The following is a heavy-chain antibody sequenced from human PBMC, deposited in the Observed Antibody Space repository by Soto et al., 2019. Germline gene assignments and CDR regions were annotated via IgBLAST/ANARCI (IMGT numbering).Heavy chain of an antibody. CDR3: ARLTYHYDTSAAFDM. J-gene: IGHJ3*02. D-gene: IGHD3-16*01. Sequence: QPGGSLRLSCVGSGFTLGSHGMHWVRQAPGKGLEWVAVVWYDGSKAYYTDSVKGRFTISRDNSKNTLYLQMDSLRAEDTAMYYCARLTYHYDTSAAFDMRGQRSSLTGSS. V-gene: IGHV3-33*01. CDR1: GFTLGSHG. CDR2: VWYDGSKA.